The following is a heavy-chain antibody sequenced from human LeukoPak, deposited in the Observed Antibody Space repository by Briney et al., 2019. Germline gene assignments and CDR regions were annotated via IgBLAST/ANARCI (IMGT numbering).Heavy chain of an antibody. V-gene: IGHV4-59*08. CDR3: ARHTDSSGYSPFDY. J-gene: IGHJ4*02. D-gene: IGHD3-22*01. CDR1: GGSISSYY. CDR2: INYSGST. Sequence: SSETLSLTCTVSGGSISSYYWSWIRQPPGKGLEWIGYINYSGSTNYNPSLKSRVTISVDTSKNQFSLKLSSVTAADTAVYYCARHTDSSGYSPFDYWGQGTLVTVSS.